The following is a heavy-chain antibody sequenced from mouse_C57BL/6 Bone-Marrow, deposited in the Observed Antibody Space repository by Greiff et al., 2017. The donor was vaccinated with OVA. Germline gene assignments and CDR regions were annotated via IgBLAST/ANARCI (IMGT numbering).Heavy chain of an antibody. CDR3: ARGVTTVVATSY. CDR1: GYTFTSYG. D-gene: IGHD1-1*01. Sequence: SGAELARPGASVKLSCKASGYTFTSYGISWVKQRTGQGLEWIGEIYPRSGNTYYNEKFKGKATLTADKSSSTAYMELRSLTSEDSAVYFCARGVTTVVATSYWGQGTTLTVSS. J-gene: IGHJ2*01. CDR2: IYPRSGNT. V-gene: IGHV1-81*01.